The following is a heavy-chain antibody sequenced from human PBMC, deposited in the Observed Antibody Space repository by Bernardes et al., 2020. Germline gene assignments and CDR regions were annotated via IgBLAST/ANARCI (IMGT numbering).Heavy chain of an antibody. Sequence: GGSLRLSCAASGFTFSSYSMNWVRQAPGKGLEWVSSISSSSSYIYYADSVKGRFTISRDNAKNSLYLQMNSLRAEDTAVYYCASIAARPGGGVTPYYFDYWGQGTLVTVSS. CDR3: ASIAARPGGGVTPYYFDY. CDR2: ISSSSSYI. CDR1: GFTFSSYS. J-gene: IGHJ4*02. D-gene: IGHD6-6*01. V-gene: IGHV3-21*01.